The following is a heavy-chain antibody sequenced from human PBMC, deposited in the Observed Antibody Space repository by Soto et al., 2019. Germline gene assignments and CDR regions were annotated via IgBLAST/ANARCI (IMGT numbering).Heavy chain of an antibody. CDR2: IYYSGST. CDR1: GGSISSGGYY. V-gene: IGHV4-31*03. Sequence: QVQLQESGPGLVKPSQTLSLTCTVSGGSISSGGYYWSWIRQHPGKGLEWIGYIYYSGSTYYNPSLKSXXTXSXXTSKNQFSLKLSSVTAADTAVYYCARATVTLGADYWGQGTLVTVSS. CDR3: ARATVTLGADY. D-gene: IGHD4-4*01. J-gene: IGHJ4*02.